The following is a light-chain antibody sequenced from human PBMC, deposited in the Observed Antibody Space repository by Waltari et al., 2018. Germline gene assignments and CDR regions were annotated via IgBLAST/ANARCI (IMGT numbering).Light chain of an antibody. CDR3: SSYTSSSTPNV. CDR1: SSDVGGYNY. V-gene: IGLV2-14*03. J-gene: IGLJ6*01. CDR2: DVS. Sequence: QSALTQPASVSGSPGQSITIPCPGTSSDVGGYNYVPWYQQHPGKAPKLMIYDVSNRPSGVSNRFSGSKSGNTASLTISGLQAEDEADYYCSSYTSSSTPNVFGSGTKVTVL.